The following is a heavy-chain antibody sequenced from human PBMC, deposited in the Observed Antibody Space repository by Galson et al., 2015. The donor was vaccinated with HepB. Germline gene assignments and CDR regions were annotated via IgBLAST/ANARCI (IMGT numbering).Heavy chain of an antibody. CDR1: GFTFSSYS. CDR3: ARDPSLGLDAFDI. D-gene: IGHD7-27*01. J-gene: IGHJ3*02. V-gene: IGHV3-21*01. CDR2: ISSSSSYI. Sequence: SLRLSCAASGFTFSSYSMNWVRQAPGKGLEWVSSISSSSSYIYYADSVKGRFTISRDNAKNSLYLQMNSLRAEDTAVYYCARDPSLGLDAFDIWGQGTMVTVSS.